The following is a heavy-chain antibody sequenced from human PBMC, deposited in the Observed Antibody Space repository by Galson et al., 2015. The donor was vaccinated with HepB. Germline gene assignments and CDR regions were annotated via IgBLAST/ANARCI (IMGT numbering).Heavy chain of an antibody. V-gene: IGHV3-30*04. CDR3: ARADSSGWYYYYYGTDV. Sequence: SLRLSCAGSGFTFSSCAMHWVRQAPGKGLEWVAAISHDTNNKYYADSVKGRFSISRDNSKNTLYLQMNSLRTEDTAVYYCARADSSGWYYYYYGTDVWGQGTTVTVSS. CDR2: ISHDTNNK. D-gene: IGHD6-19*01. CDR1: GFTFSSCA. J-gene: IGHJ6*02.